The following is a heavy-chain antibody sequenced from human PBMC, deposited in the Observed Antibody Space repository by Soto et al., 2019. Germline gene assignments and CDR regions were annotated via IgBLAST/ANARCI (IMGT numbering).Heavy chain of an antibody. CDR1: GYTFTRNG. CDR3: VKDRDSNSWPSRDV. CDR2: ISPKSGSI. Sequence: ASVKVSCKTSGYTFTRNGISWVRQAPGQGLEWMGWISPKSGSIKYAQKFQGRVIMTTDTSTSTAYMELRSLRSDDTAVYYCVKDRDSNSWPSRDVWGPGTTVTISS. J-gene: IGHJ6*02. D-gene: IGHD3-22*01. V-gene: IGHV1-18*01.